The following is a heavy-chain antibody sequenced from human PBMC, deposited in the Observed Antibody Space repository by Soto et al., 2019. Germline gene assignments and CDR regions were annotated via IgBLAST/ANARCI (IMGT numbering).Heavy chain of an antibody. V-gene: IGHV3-74*01. J-gene: IGHJ4*02. CDR2: INGDGTSR. CDR1: GFPFHTYW. Sequence: GGSLRLSCAASGFPFHTYWMHWVRQVPGKELVWVSRINGDGTSRDDADSVKGRFTISRDNAKNTVYLQMNSLRAEDTAVYYCARGGTRDDSLSRGFDYCGRGTRVTVSS. D-gene: IGHD2-2*01. CDR3: ARGGTRDDSLSRGFDY.